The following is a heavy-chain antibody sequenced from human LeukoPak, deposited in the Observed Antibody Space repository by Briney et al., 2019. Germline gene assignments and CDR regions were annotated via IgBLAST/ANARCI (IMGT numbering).Heavy chain of an antibody. Sequence: GRSLRLSCTASGFTFDDYAMHWVRQAPGKGLEWVSGISWNSGSIGYADSVKGRFTISRDNAKNSLYLQMNSLRAEDTALYYCAKDTSDTGMFDAFDIWGQGTMVTASS. CDR3: AKDTSDTGMFDAFDI. V-gene: IGHV3-9*01. CDR1: GFTFDDYA. J-gene: IGHJ3*02. D-gene: IGHD1-14*01. CDR2: ISWNSGSI.